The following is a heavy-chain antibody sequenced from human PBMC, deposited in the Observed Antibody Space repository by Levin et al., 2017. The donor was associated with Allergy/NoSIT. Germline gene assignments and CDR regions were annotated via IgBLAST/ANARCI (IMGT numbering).Heavy chain of an antibody. D-gene: IGHD2-2*01. CDR3: ARVRPKTWVVPAAIRWFDP. CDR2: IYYSGST. CDR1: GGSISSYY. J-gene: IGHJ5*02. V-gene: IGHV4-59*01. Sequence: ASETLSLTCTVSGGSISSYYWSWIRQPPGKGLEWIGYIYYSGSTNYNPSLKSRVTISVDTSKNQFSLKLSSVTAADTAVYYCARVRPKTWVVPAAIRWFDPWGQGTLVTVSS.